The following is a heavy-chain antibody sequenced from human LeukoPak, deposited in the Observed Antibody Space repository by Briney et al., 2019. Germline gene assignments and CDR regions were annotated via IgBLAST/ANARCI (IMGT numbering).Heavy chain of an antibody. CDR2: TYYRSKWYN. Sequence: SQTLSLTCAISGDSVSNNSAAWNWIRQSPSRGLKWLGRTYYRSKWYNDYAVAVKSRITINPDTSKNQFSLQVNSVTPEDTAVYYCARAPTPIIAVAGSFDYWGQGTLVTVSS. CDR1: GDSVSNNSAA. V-gene: IGHV6-1*01. CDR3: ARAPTPIIAVAGSFDY. J-gene: IGHJ4*02. D-gene: IGHD6-19*01.